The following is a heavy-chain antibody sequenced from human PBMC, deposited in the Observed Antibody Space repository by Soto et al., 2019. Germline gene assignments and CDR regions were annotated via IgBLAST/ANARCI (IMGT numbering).Heavy chain of an antibody. V-gene: IGHV1-18*01. J-gene: IGHJ3*02. Sequence: ASVKVSCQASGYTFTSYGISWVRQAPGQGLEWMGWISAYNGNTNYAQKLQGRVTMTTDTSTSTAYMELRSLRSDDTAVYYCARDSAVAGTRSAFDIWGQGTMVTVSS. D-gene: IGHD6-19*01. CDR2: ISAYNGNT. CDR3: ARDSAVAGTRSAFDI. CDR1: GYTFTSYG.